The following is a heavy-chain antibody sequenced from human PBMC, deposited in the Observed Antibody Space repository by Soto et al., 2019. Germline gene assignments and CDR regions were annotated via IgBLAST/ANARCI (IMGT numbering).Heavy chain of an antibody. CDR2: IIPIFGTA. Sequence: QVQLVQSGAEVKKPGSSVKVSCKASGGTFSSYAISWVRQAPGQGLEWMGGIIPIFGTANYAQKFQGRVTITADESTSTDYMELSILRSEDTAVYYCARALLEPPDSNDYWGQGTLVTVSS. J-gene: IGHJ4*02. V-gene: IGHV1-69*01. D-gene: IGHD1-1*01. CDR1: GGTFSSYA. CDR3: ARALLEPPDSNDY.